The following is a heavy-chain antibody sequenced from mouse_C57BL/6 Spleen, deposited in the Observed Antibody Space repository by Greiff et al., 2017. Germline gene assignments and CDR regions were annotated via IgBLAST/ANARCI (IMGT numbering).Heavy chain of an antibody. CDR3: ARGNYVIDWYFDV. CDR1: GHTFTSYW. V-gene: IGHV1-55*01. D-gene: IGHD2-1*01. CDR2: IYPGSGST. J-gene: IGHJ1*03. Sequence: QVQLQQPGAELVKPGASVKMSCKASGHTFTSYWITWVKQRPGQGLEWIGDIYPGSGSTNYNEKFKSKATLTVDTSSSTAYMQLSSLTSEDSAVYYCARGNYVIDWYFDVWGTGTTVTVSS.